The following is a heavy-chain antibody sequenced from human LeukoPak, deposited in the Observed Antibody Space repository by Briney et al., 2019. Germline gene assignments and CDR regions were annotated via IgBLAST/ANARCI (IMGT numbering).Heavy chain of an antibody. CDR1: RFTFSTSS. D-gene: IGHD1-26*01. J-gene: IGHJ4*02. Sequence: PGDSLPLSCAASRFTFSTSSINWVRQAPGNGLDSVSSISSRSDYIYYADSVKGRFTISRDKAKTSLYLQMNSLRADDTAVYYCARDPFQEWELKTLDYWGQGTLVTVSS. CDR3: ARDPFQEWELKTLDY. CDR2: ISSRSDYI. V-gene: IGHV3-21*01.